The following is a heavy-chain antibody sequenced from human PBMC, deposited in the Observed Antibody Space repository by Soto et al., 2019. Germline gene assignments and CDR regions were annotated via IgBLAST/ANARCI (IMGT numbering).Heavy chain of an antibody. D-gene: IGHD2-21*02. V-gene: IGHV1-2*02. CDR3: AIDLAYCGGDCSHDACDI. CDR1: GYTFTGYY. CDR2: INPNSGGT. J-gene: IGHJ3*02. Sequence: QVQLVQSGAEVKKPGASVKVFCKASGYTFTGYYMHWVRQAPGQGLEWMRWINPNSGGTNYAQKFEGRVTVTSDTSISTAYMELSRLRSDDTAVYYSAIDLAYCGGDCSHDACDIWGQGTMVTVSS.